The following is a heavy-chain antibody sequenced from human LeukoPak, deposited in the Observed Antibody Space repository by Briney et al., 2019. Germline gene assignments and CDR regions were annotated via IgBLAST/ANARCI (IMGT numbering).Heavy chain of an antibody. CDR2: IFPADSDT. CDR1: GYSFSSFY. Sequence: GESPKISCQGSGYSFSSFYIGWVRQLPGKGLEWMGNIFPADSDTTYSPSFQGQVTMSADKSISTAYLQWSSLKASDTAMYYCARRYYDKRAFDIWGQGTMVTVSP. D-gene: IGHD3-22*01. CDR3: ARRYYDKRAFDI. J-gene: IGHJ3*02. V-gene: IGHV5-51*01.